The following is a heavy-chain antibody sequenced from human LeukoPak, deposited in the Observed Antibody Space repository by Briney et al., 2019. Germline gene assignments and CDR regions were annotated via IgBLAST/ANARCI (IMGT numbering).Heavy chain of an antibody. J-gene: IGHJ4*02. CDR3: ARFLYCSSTSCYEEYYFDY. D-gene: IGHD2-2*01. CDR1: GGSFSGYY. CDR2: INHSGST. V-gene: IGHV4-34*01. Sequence: SETLTLTCAVYGGSFSGYYWSWIRQPPGKGLEWIGEINHSGSTNYNPSLKSRVTISVDTSKNQFSLKLSSVTAADTAVYYCARFLYCSSTSCYEEYYFDYWGQGTLVTASS.